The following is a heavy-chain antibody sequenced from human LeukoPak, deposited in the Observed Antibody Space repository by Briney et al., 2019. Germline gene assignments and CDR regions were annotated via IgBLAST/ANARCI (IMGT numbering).Heavy chain of an antibody. CDR3: ARRAEKAAARGWFDP. D-gene: IGHD6-13*01. CDR2: IYYSGST. V-gene: IGHV4-59*08. CDR1: GGSISSYY. Sequence: SETLSLTCTVSGGSISSYYWSWIRQPPGKGLEWLGYIYYSGSTNYNPSLKSRVTISVDTSKNQFSLKLSSVTAADTAVYYCARRAEKAAARGWFDPWGQGTLVTVSS. J-gene: IGHJ5*02.